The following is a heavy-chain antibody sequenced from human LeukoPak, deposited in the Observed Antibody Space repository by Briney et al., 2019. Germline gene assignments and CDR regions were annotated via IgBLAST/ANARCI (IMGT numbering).Heavy chain of an antibody. Sequence: GGSLRLSCAASGFTFSSYWMHWVRQAPGKGLVWVSRINTDGSSTSYADSVKGRFTISRDNAKNTLYLQMNSLRAEDTAVYYCAREGAAAGTYFDYWGQGTLVTVSS. J-gene: IGHJ4*02. CDR1: GFTFSSYW. CDR2: INTDGSST. CDR3: AREGAAAGTYFDY. D-gene: IGHD6-13*01. V-gene: IGHV3-74*01.